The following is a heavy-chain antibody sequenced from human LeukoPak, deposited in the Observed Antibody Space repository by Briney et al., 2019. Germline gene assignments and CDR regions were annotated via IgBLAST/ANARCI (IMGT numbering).Heavy chain of an antibody. CDR1: GFAFSSSA. J-gene: IGHJ4*02. CDR3: AKDLSPLDD. CDR2: ISGSASRT. Sequence: GGSLRLSCAASGFAFSSSAMTWVRQAPGKGLEWVSAISGSASRTYYADSVKGRFTISRDNSKNTLYLQMNSLRAEDTAVYYCAKDLSPLDDWGQGTLVTVSS. V-gene: IGHV3-23*01.